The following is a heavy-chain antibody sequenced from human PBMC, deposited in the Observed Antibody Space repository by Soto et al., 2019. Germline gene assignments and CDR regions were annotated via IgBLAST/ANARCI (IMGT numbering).Heavy chain of an antibody. Sequence: QVQLVESGGGVVQPGRSLRLSCAASGFTFSIYGMHWVRQAPGKGLEWVAGISYDGSDKYYADAVKGRFTISRDNSNNTLYLEIDSLRAEDTDVYYCAKGVVLATSYFQHWGQGTLGTVSS. CDR1: GFTFSIYG. V-gene: IGHV3-30*18. D-gene: IGHD2-15*01. J-gene: IGHJ1*01. CDR3: AKGVVLATSYFQH. CDR2: ISYDGSDK.